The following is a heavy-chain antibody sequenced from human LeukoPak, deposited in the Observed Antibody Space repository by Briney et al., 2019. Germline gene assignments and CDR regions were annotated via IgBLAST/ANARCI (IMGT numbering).Heavy chain of an antibody. CDR3: ARQPYSSSLDY. D-gene: IGHD6-13*01. CDR1: GGSFSGYY. J-gene: IGHJ4*02. V-gene: IGHV4-30-4*08. Sequence: SETLSLTCAVYGGSFSGYYWSWIRQPPGKGLEWIGYIYYSGSTYYNPSLKSRVTISVDTSKNQFSLKLSSVTAADTAVYYCARQPYSSSLDYWGQGTLVTVSS. CDR2: IYYSGST.